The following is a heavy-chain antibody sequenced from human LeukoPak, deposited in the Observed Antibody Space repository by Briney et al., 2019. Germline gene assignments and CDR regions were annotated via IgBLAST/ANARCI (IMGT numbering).Heavy chain of an antibody. D-gene: IGHD4-17*01. J-gene: IGHJ4*02. CDR1: GYSITSYW. Sequence: GESLKISCQVSGYSITSYWIGWVRQMPGKGLEWMAIMNPGDSDVRYSPSFQGQVTISVDKSISTAYLQWSSLQASATAMYSCARQGPTVTLDYWGQGTLVTVSS. V-gene: IGHV5-51*01. CDR2: MNPGDSDV. CDR3: ARQGPTVTLDY.